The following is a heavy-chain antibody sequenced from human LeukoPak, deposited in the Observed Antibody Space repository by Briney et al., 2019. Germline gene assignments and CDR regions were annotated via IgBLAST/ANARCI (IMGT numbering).Heavy chain of an antibody. CDR3: AKTYSSSWYFDC. CDR1: GFTFSSYG. D-gene: IGHD6-13*01. Sequence: HAGGSLRLSCAASGFTFSSYGMHWVRQAPGKGLEWVAFIRDDGSNKLYADSVKGRFTISRDNSKNTLYLQMNSLRAEDTAVYYCAKTYSSSWYFDCWGQGTLVTVSS. J-gene: IGHJ4*02. V-gene: IGHV3-30*02. CDR2: IRDDGSNK.